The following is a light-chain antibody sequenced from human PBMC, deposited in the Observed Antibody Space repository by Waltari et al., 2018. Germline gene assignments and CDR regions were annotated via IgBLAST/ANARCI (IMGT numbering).Light chain of an antibody. J-gene: IGKJ2*01. Sequence: DIQLTQSPSSLSASVGDRVTIPCRASQSISSYLNWYQQKPGKAPNLLIYAASSLQSGVPSRFSGSGSGTDFTLTISSLQPEDFATYYCQQSYRTPYTFGQGTKLEIK. CDR1: QSISSY. V-gene: IGKV1-39*01. CDR3: QQSYRTPYT. CDR2: AAS.